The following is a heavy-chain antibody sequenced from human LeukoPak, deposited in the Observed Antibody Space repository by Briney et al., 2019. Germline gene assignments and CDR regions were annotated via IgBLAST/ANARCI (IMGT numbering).Heavy chain of an antibody. CDR1: GGSFSSYY. D-gene: IGHD3-10*01. CDR2: INHSGST. CDR3: ARSHSVTYYYGSGSYQGDY. V-gene: IGHV4-34*01. J-gene: IGHJ4*02. Sequence: KPSETLSLTCAVYGGSFSSYYWSWIRQPPGKGLEWIGEINHSGSTNYNPSLKSRVTISVDTSKNQFSLKLSSVTAADTAVYYCARSHSVTYYYGSGSYQGDYWGQGTLVTVSS.